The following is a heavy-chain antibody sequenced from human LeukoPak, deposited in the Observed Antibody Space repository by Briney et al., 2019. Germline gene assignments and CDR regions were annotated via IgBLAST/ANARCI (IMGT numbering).Heavy chain of an antibody. CDR2: INHSGST. CDR1: GGSFSGYY. V-gene: IGHV4-34*01. CDR3: ARVRSSWPFDY. J-gene: IGHJ4*02. D-gene: IGHD6-13*01. Sequence: TSETLSLTCAVYGGSFSGYYWSWIRQPPGKGLEWIGEINHSGSTSYSPSLKSRVTISVDTSKNQFSLKLSSVTAADTAVYYCARVRSSWPFDYWGQGTLVTVSS.